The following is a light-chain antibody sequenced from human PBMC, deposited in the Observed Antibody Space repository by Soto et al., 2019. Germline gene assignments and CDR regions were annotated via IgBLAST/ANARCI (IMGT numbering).Light chain of an antibody. Sequence: QTVVTQEPSLTVSPGGTVTLTCASNTGAVTSGYYPNWFQQKPGQAPRALIYNTRNKHSWTPARFSGSLLGGKAALTLSGVQFEDEAEYYCLLYYGGASGVFGGGTKVTVL. CDR1: TGAVTSGYY. CDR2: NTR. V-gene: IGLV7-43*01. CDR3: LLYYGGASGV. J-gene: IGLJ3*02.